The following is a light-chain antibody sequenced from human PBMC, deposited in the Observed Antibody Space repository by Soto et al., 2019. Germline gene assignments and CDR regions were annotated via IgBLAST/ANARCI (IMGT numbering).Light chain of an antibody. V-gene: IGKV1-12*02. CDR2: DAS. CDR3: HQANSFPFT. CDR1: QDVTSG. Sequence: DIQMTQSPSAVSASAGDRVTITCRASQDVTSGLAWYQQKPGKAPKLLIKDASTLQSGVPSRFSGSGSGTEFSLTISSLQPEDFATYYCHQANSFPFTFGPGTKVDIK. J-gene: IGKJ3*01.